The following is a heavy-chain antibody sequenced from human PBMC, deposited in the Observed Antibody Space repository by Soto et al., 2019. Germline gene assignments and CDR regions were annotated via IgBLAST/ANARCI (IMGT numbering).Heavy chain of an antibody. CDR3: ATPGPKWPRHSFEI. Sequence: EVQLVESGGGLIRPGGSLRLSCAASGFSVSTNYLTWVRQAPGTGLESVAVIYADGNMYYADSVQGRFTISRDDSKNVLFLQMDSLRAEDTAVYYCATPGPKWPRHSFEIWGQVTLVTVSS. J-gene: IGHJ3*02. D-gene: IGHD5-12*01. CDR2: IYADGNM. V-gene: IGHV3-53*01. CDR1: GFSVSTNY.